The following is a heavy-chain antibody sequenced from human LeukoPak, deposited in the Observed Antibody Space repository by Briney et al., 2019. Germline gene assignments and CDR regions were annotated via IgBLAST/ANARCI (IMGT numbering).Heavy chain of an antibody. Sequence: SVKVSCKASGYTFTSYGISWVRQAPGQGLEWMGGIIPIFGTANYAQKFQGRVTITADESTSTAYMELSSLRSEDTAVYYCARIQTQPSVAGVGPTLYYFDYWGQGTLVTVSS. CDR1: GYTFTSYG. CDR3: ARIQTQPSVAGVGPTLYYFDY. J-gene: IGHJ4*02. CDR2: IIPIFGTA. V-gene: IGHV1-69*13. D-gene: IGHD6-19*01.